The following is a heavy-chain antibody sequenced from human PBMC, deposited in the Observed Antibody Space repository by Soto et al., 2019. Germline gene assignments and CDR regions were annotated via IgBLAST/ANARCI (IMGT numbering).Heavy chain of an antibody. J-gene: IGHJ5*02. V-gene: IGHV3-48*01. CDR2: ISDSGSTI. Sequence: EAQLVESGGDLVQPGGSLRLSCAASGFNFGTYDMFWVRQAPGRGLEWLSFISDSGSTIHYADSVRGRFTISRDNAKNSLYLQMNSLRVEDSALYFCWGGPLNSVLSWGQGTLVTVSS. CDR3: WGGPLNSVLS. CDR1: GFNFGTYD. D-gene: IGHD2-15*01.